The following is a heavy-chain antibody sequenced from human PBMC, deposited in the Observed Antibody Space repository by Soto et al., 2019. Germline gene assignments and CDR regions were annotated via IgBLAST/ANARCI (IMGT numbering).Heavy chain of an antibody. CDR2: IWSDGSDK. CDR3: VRGNRYTSSAGWGGGFDY. D-gene: IGHD6-6*01. V-gene: IGHV3-33*01. Sequence: QVQLVESGGGVVQPGGSLRLSCAASGFTFSDSGMHWVRQAPGKGLEWVAVIWSDGSDKSYADSVEGRFTISRDNSKKKLYLQMNSLKAEDTAVYYCVRGNRYTSSAGWGGGFDYWGQGTLVTVSS. J-gene: IGHJ4*02. CDR1: GFTFSDSG.